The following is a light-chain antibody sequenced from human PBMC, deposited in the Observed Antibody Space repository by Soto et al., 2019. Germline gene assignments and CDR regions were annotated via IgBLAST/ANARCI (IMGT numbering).Light chain of an antibody. CDR1: QSVRSN. V-gene: IGKV3-15*01. CDR3: QQYNDWPLT. J-gene: IGKJ1*01. CDR2: GAF. Sequence: EIVMTESPVTLSVSRGERATLSCRASQSVRSNLAWYQQQPGQAPSLLIYGAFTRATGIPTRFSGTGSGTEFTLTISSLQSEDFALYYCQQYNDWPLTFGQGTKVDIK.